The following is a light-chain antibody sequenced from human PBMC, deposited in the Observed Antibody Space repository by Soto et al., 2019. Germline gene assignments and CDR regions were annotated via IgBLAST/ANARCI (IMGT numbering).Light chain of an antibody. V-gene: IGKV1-8*01. CDR2: HAS. CDR1: QDIGSY. Sequence: AIRMTQSPSSLSASTGDRVSITCRATQDIGSYVAWYQQIPGRAPKLLIYHASTLQSGVPSRFSGSGSGTDFTLTISYLQSEDFGTYYCHQFYSYPPTFGQGTKLEIK. CDR3: HQFYSYPPT. J-gene: IGKJ2*01.